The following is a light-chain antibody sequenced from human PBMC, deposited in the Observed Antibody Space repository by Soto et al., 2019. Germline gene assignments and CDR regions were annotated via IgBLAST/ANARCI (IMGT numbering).Light chain of an antibody. J-gene: IGKJ5*01. CDR2: AAS. CDR1: QGISSY. V-gene: IGKV1-9*01. Sequence: DIQLTQSPSFLSASVGDRVTITCRASQGISSYLAWYQQKPGKAPKLLIYAASTLQSGVPSRFSGSGSGTEFTLTISSLQPEDFATYYGQQLNSYPNTFGQGTRLEIK. CDR3: QQLNSYPNT.